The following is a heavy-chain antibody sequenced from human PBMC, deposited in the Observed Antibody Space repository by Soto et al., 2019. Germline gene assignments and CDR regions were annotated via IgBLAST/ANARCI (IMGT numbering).Heavy chain of an antibody. J-gene: IGHJ4*02. D-gene: IGHD6-13*01. CDR1: GGTFSSYA. CDR3: ESLGITIAATGNFDY. CDR2: IIPIFGTA. Sequence: ASVKVSCKASGGTFSSYAISWVRQAPGQGLEWMGGIIPIFGTANYAQKFQGRVTITADESTSTAYMELSSLRSEDTAVYYCESLGITIAATGNFDYWGQGTLVTVSS. V-gene: IGHV1-69*13.